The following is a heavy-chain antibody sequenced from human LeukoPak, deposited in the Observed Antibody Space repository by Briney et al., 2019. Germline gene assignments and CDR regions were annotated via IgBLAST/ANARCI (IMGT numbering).Heavy chain of an antibody. V-gene: IGHV3-66*01. D-gene: IGHD6-19*01. J-gene: IGHJ4*02. CDR3: ARDAYSSGWYRYFDY. CDR1: GFTVSSNH. CDR2: IYSGAST. Sequence: GGSLRLSCAASGFTVSSNHMSWVRQALGKGLEWVSVIYSGASTYYADSVKGRFTISRDNSKNTLYLQMNSLRAEDTAVYYCARDAYSSGWYRYFDYWGQGTLVTVSS.